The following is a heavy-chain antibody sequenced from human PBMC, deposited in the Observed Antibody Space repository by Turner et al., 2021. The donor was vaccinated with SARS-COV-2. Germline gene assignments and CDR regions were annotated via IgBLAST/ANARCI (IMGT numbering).Heavy chain of an antibody. J-gene: IGHJ4*02. Sequence: EVQLLESGGGLVQHGGSLRLSCAASGLTFSSYAMGWVRQAPGKGLEWVSAISGSGGSTYYADSVKGRFTISRDNSKNTLYLQMNSLRAEDTAVYYCAKADRIMIVVVITLFDYWGQGTLVTVSS. CDR1: GLTFSSYA. D-gene: IGHD3-22*01. CDR3: AKADRIMIVVVITLFDY. V-gene: IGHV3-23*01. CDR2: ISGSGGST.